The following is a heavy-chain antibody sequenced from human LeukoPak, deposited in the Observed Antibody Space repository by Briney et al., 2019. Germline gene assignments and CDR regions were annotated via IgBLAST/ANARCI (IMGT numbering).Heavy chain of an antibody. CDR1: GYTFSSYG. V-gene: IGHV1-18*01. CDR3: AREHYYNYYMDV. J-gene: IGHJ6*03. CDR2: TSTYNGDT. Sequence: ASVKVSCKASGYTFSSYGISWVRQAPGQGLEWMGWTSTYNGDTNYAQKLQGRVTMTTDTSTTTAYMELRSLRSDDTAVYYCAREHYYNYYMDVWGKGTTVTVSS.